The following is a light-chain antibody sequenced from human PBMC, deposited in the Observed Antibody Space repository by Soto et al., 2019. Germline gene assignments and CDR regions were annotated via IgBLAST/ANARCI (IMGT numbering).Light chain of an antibody. Sequence: DIQMTQSPSTLSASVGDRVTITCRASQSISSWVAWYQQKPGKAPKLMIYKASSLESGVPSRFSGSGSGTEFTLTISSLQPVDFATYYCQQYDSYLTFGGGTKVEIK. J-gene: IGKJ4*01. V-gene: IGKV1-5*03. CDR3: QQYDSYLT. CDR2: KAS. CDR1: QSISSW.